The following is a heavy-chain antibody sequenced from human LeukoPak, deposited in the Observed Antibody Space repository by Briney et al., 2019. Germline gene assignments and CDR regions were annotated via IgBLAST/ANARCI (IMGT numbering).Heavy chain of an antibody. J-gene: IGHJ4*02. CDR2: IYTSGST. Sequence: SETLSLTRTVSGGSISSGSYYWSWIREPAGKGLEWIGRIYTSGSTNYNPSLKSRVTISVDTSKNQFSLKLSSVTAADTAVYYCARSAVRLVDFDYWGQGTLVTVSS. CDR3: ARSAVRLVDFDY. D-gene: IGHD3-9*01. CDR1: GGSISSGSYY. V-gene: IGHV4-61*02.